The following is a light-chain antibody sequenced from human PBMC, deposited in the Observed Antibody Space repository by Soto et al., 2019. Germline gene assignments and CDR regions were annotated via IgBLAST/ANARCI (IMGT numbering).Light chain of an antibody. Sequence: DIQMTQSPSSLSASVGDRVTITCRASQGISNYLAWYQQKPGKVPKLLIYAASTLQSGVPSRFSGSGSGTYFTPPISSLQPEDVATFYCQRYNRAPWTFGQGTKGEIK. V-gene: IGKV1-27*01. CDR3: QRYNRAPWT. CDR1: QGISNY. J-gene: IGKJ1*01. CDR2: AAS.